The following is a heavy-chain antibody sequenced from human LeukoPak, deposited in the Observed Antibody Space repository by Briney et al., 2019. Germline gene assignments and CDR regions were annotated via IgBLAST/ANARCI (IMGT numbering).Heavy chain of an antibody. Sequence: ASVKVSCKASGYTFTCYGISWVRQAPGQGLEWMGWISAYNGNTNYAQKLQGRVTTTTDTSTSTAYMELRSLRSDDTAVYYCARWYQLRYYYYYYGMDVWGQGTTVTVSS. CDR1: GYTFTCYG. J-gene: IGHJ6*02. CDR3: ARWYQLRYYYYYYGMDV. CDR2: ISAYNGNT. D-gene: IGHD2-2*01. V-gene: IGHV1-18*01.